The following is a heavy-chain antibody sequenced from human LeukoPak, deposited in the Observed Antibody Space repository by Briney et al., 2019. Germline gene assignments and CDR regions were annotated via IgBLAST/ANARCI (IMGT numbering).Heavy chain of an antibody. D-gene: IGHD5-18*01. CDR3: ARGAYSGYSYGYFDY. J-gene: IGHJ4*02. Sequence: GGSLRLSCAASGFTFSDYYMSWIRQAPGKGLEWVSYISSSGSTLYYPAPWRGRFTISRNNAKNSLYLQMNSLRAEDTAVYYCARGAYSGYSYGYFDYWGQGTLVTVSS. V-gene: IGHV3-11*04. CDR1: GFTFSDYY. CDR2: ISSSGSTL.